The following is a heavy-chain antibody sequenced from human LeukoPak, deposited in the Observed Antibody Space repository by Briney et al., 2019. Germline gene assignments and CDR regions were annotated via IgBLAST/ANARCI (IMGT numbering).Heavy chain of an antibody. CDR1: ADSVSSNSAA. J-gene: IGHJ5*02. CDR2: TYYRSEWYN. Sequence: SQTLSLTCAISADSVSSNSAAWNWIRQSPSRGLEWLGRTYYRSEWYNDYAVSVKSRITINPDTSKNQFSLQLNSVTPEDTAVYYCARDSVEMATTPFGFDPWGQGTLVTVSS. CDR3: ARDSVEMATTPFGFDP. V-gene: IGHV6-1*01. D-gene: IGHD5-24*01.